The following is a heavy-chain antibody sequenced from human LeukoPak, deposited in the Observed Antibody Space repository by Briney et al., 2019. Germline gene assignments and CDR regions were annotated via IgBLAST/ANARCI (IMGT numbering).Heavy chain of an antibody. CDR1: GGSISSSTYY. D-gene: IGHD1-1*01. CDR2: INYSGST. CDR3: ANWRQTNSSIDY. V-gene: IGHV4-39*01. Sequence: SETLSLTCTVSGGSISSSTYYWGWIRQPPGKGLEWIGSINYSGSTYYNPSLKSRVTISVDTSKNQFSLKLSSVTAADTAVYYCANWRQTNSSIDYWGLGNLVTVSS. J-gene: IGHJ4*02.